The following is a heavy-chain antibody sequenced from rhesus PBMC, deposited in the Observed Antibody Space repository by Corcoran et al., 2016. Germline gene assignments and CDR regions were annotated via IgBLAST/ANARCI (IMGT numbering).Heavy chain of an antibody. CDR1: GFTFSSYG. V-gene: IGHV3-54*02. Sequence: EVQLVESGGGLVQPGGSLRLSCAASGFTFSSYGMHWVRQASGKWLEWLEVISYDGSKKYYADSLKDRFTISRENAKKMLYLQMYNLKMEETAVYAWARDTVGTVILPCDYWGQGVLVTVSS. CDR2: ISYDGSKK. D-gene: IGHD5-24*01. J-gene: IGHJ4*01. CDR3: ARDTVGTVILPCDY.